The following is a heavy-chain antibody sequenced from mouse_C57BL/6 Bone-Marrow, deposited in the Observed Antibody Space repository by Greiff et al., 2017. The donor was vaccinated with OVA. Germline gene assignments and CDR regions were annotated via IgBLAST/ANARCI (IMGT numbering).Heavy chain of an antibody. D-gene: IGHD1-1*01. J-gene: IGHJ1*03. Sequence: EVQLQQSGPKLVKPGASVKMSCKASGYTFTDYNMHWVKQSHGKSLEWIGYINPNNGGTSYNQKFKGKATLTVNKSSSTAYMELRSLTSEDSAVYYCARGALYYYGSSGWYFDVWGTGTTVTVSS. CDR2: INPNNGGT. V-gene: IGHV1-22*01. CDR1: GYTFTDYN. CDR3: ARGALYYYGSSGWYFDV.